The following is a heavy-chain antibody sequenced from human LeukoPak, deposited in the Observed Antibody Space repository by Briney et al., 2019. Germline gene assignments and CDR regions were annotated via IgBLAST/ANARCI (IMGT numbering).Heavy chain of an antibody. Sequence: PSETLSLTCTVSGGSISSYYWSWIRQPPGKGLEWIGYIYYSGSTNYNPSLKSRVTISVDTSKNQFSLKLSSVTAADTAVYYCARGAQGLWFGEGDYWGQGTLVTVSS. V-gene: IGHV4-59*08. J-gene: IGHJ4*02. CDR3: ARGAQGLWFGEGDY. CDR1: GGSISSYY. D-gene: IGHD3-10*01. CDR2: IYYSGST.